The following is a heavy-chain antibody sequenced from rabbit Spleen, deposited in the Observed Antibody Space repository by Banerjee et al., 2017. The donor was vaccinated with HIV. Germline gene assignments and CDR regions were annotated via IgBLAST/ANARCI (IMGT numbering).Heavy chain of an antibody. V-gene: IGHV1S40*01. D-gene: IGHD1-1*01. J-gene: IGHJ4*01. CDR1: GFSFSSYYY. CDR3: ARDLVAVIGWNFNL. Sequence: QSLEESGGDLVKPGASLTLTCTASGFSFSSYYYMCWVRQAPGKGLEWIACIYMSGGSTFYANWAKGRFIMSRTSSTTVTLQMTSLTAAYTATYFCARDLVAVIGWNFNLWGQGTLVTVS. CDR2: IYMSGGST.